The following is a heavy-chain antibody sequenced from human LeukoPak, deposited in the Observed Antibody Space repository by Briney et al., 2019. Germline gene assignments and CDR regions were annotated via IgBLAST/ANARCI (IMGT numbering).Heavy chain of an antibody. CDR3: ARDDSSGYYVDY. Sequence: GGSLRLSCAASGFTFSNYNMNWVRQAPGKGLEWVSYISSRATTIYYAGSVKGRFIISRDNAKNSLYLQMNSLRDEDTAVYYCARDDSSGYYVDYWGQGTLVTVSS. D-gene: IGHD3-22*01. V-gene: IGHV3-48*02. J-gene: IGHJ4*02. CDR2: ISSRATTI. CDR1: GFTFSNYN.